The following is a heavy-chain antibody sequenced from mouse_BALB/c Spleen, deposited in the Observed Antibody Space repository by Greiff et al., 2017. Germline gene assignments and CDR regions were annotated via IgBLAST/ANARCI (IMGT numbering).Heavy chain of an antibody. V-gene: IGHV1S56*01. CDR2: IYPGNVNT. D-gene: IGHD1-1*01. Sequence: QVHVKQSGPELVKPGASVRISCKASGYTFTSYYIHWVKQRPGQGLEWIGWIYPGNVNTKYNEKFKGKATLTADKSSSTAYMQLSSLTSEDSAVYFCAREYYGSSYWYFDVWGAGTTVTVSS. CDR3: AREYYGSSYWYFDV. J-gene: IGHJ1*01. CDR1: GYTFTSYY.